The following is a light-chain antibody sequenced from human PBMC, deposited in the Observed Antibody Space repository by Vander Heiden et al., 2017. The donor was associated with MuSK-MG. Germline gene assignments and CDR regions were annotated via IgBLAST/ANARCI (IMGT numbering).Light chain of an antibody. V-gene: IGKV1-27*01. J-gene: IGKJ3*01. CDR1: QGISNY. Sequence: DIQMTQSPSSLSASVGDRVTITCRASQGISNYVAWYQQKPGKVPKLLMYAASTLQSGVPSRFSGRGSGTYFTLTISSLQPEDFATYYCQRYNGAPFTFGPGTKVEVK. CDR3: QRYNGAPFT. CDR2: AAS.